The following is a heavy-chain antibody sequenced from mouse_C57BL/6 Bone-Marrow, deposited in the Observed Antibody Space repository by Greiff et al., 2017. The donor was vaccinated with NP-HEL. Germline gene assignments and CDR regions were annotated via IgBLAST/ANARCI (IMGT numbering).Heavy chain of an antibody. CDR1: GYAFSSSW. CDR2: IYPGDGDT. CDR3: ARTPSNYGSSGFAY. J-gene: IGHJ3*01. V-gene: IGHV1-82*01. Sequence: VQLQQSGPELVKPGASVKISCKASGYAFSSSWMNWVKQRPGKGLEWIGRIYPGDGDTNYNGKFKGKATLTADKSSSTAYMQLSSLTSEDSAVYFCARTPSNYGSSGFAYWGQGTLVTVSA. D-gene: IGHD1-1*01.